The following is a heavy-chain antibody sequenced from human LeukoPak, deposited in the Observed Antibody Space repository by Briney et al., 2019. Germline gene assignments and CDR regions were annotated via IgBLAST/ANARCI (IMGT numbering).Heavy chain of an antibody. D-gene: IGHD1-26*01. J-gene: IGHJ4*02. Sequence: GGSLRLSCAASGFTFSSYWIHWVRQVPGKGHVWVSRINTDGTNTTYADSVKGRFTMSRDNAKSRLYLQMNSLRAEDTAVYYCARGYSGTYRVDYWGQGTLVTVSS. V-gene: IGHV3-74*01. CDR2: INTDGTNT. CDR1: GFTFSSYW. CDR3: ARGYSGTYRVDY.